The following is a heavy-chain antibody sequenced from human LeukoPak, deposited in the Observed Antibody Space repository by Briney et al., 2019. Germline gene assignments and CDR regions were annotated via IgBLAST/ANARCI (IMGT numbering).Heavy chain of an antibody. V-gene: IGHV3-53*01. Sequence: GGSLRLPCAASGFTVSNNYMSWVRQAPGKKLEWVSDIYSDGTTFYADSVKGRFTISRDNSKNTLYLQMNSLRAEDTAVCHCARYDFILISYFDLWGRGALVAVSS. CDR3: ARYDFILISYFDL. CDR2: IYSDGTT. D-gene: IGHD3-3*01. CDR1: GFTVSNNY. J-gene: IGHJ2*01.